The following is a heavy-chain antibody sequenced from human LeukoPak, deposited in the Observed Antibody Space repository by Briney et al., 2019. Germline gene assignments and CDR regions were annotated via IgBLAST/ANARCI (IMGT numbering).Heavy chain of an antibody. Sequence: SLRLSCTASGGTFSTYAITWVRQAPGHGLEWLGGIIPIFSTANYAQTFQGRVTITTDDSTSTAYMELSSLRAEDTAVYYCAREIVVVAATPLIHYYYYMDVWGKGTTVTVSS. CDR1: GGTFSTYA. V-gene: IGHV1-69*05. D-gene: IGHD2-15*01. CDR3: AREIVVVAATPLIHYYYYMDV. CDR2: IIPIFSTA. J-gene: IGHJ6*03.